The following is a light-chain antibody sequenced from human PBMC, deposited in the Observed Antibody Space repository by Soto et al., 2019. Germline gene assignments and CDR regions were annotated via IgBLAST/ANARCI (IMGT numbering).Light chain of an antibody. Sequence: EIVLTQSPGALSLSPGERAILSCRASQGIRSTCLAWYQQKPGQAPRLLISGASSRAAGIPDRFSGSGSGTDFTLTISRLEPEDFAVYSFLQYGSSPYTFGQGTRLEIK. CDR2: GAS. CDR3: LQYGSSPYT. CDR1: QGIRSTC. J-gene: IGKJ2*01. V-gene: IGKV3-20*01.